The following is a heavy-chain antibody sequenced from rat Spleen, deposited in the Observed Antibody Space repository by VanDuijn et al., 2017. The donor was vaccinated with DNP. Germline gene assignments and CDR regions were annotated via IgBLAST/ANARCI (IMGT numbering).Heavy chain of an antibody. Sequence: EVQLVESGGDLVQPGRSLKLSCVASGFTFNNFWMTWIRQVPGKGLEWVASITSSGGSTYYPDSVKGRFTISRDNGKSILYLQMESLRSEDTATYYCAKDAFDYWGQGVMVTVSS. V-gene: IGHV5-31*01. J-gene: IGHJ2*01. CDR3: AKDAFDY. CDR2: ITSSGGST. CDR1: GFTFNNFW.